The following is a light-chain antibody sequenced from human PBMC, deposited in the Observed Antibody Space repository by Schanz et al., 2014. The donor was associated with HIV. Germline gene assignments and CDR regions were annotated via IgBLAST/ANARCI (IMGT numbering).Light chain of an antibody. CDR3: SSYTTTNTWL. Sequence: QSALTQPASVSGSPGQSITISCTGTSSDIGSYNLVSWFQHHPGEAPKIMIFEVRKRPSGVSGRFSGSKSGNTASLTISALQAEDEADYYCSSYTTTNTWLFGGGSKLTVL. J-gene: IGLJ3*02. V-gene: IGLV2-14*02. CDR2: EVR. CDR1: SSDIGSYNL.